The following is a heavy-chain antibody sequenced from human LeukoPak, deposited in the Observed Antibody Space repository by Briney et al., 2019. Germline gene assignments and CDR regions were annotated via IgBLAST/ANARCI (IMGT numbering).Heavy chain of an antibody. CDR2: IYPGDSDT. J-gene: IGHJ4*02. CDR3: ASPPTRECSSISCPLSY. Sequence: GESLKISCKGSGSRFTSYWIAWVRQMPGKGLEWMGIIYPGDSDTRYSPSFQGQVTISVDKSVSAAYLQWSSLKASDTAMYYCASPPTRECSSISCPLSYWGQGTLVTVSS. CDR1: GSRFTSYW. V-gene: IGHV5-51*01. D-gene: IGHD2-2*01.